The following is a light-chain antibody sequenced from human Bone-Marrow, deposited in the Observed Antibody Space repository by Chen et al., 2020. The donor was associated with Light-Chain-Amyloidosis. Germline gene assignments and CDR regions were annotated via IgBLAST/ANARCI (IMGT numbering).Light chain of an antibody. Sequence: QSALTQTAAVSGSPGTSMTIPCHGASHDVGTYDFVSWYQQHPGGAPKLIIYEVSTRPSGVSNRFSGSKSGNTASLTISGLQAEDEADYHCCSYVGRDTFLFGGGTRLTVL. CDR1: SHDVGTYDF. J-gene: IGLJ2*01. CDR3: CSYVGRDTFL. CDR2: EVS. V-gene: IGLV2-23*02.